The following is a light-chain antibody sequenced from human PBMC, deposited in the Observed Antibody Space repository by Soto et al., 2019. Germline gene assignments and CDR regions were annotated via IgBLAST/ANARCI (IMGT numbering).Light chain of an antibody. CDR2: SAS. Sequence: EIVMTQSPATLSVSPGERATLSCRASQSVSSNLAWHQQKPGQAPRLLIYSASTRATGIPARFSGSGSGTEFPLTISSLLSEYIAFYYSHRYDMGPIPFAQGPRREFK. CDR1: QSVSSN. V-gene: IGKV3-15*01. CDR3: HRYDMGPIP. J-gene: IGKJ5*01.